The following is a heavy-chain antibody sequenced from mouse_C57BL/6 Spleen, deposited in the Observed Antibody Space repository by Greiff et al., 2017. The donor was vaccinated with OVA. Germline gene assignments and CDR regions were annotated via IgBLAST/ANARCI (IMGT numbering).Heavy chain of an antibody. CDR1: GYTFTDYY. V-gene: IGHV1-26*01. CDR2: INPNNGGT. D-gene: IGHD2-4*01. J-gene: IGHJ2*01. CDR3: ARSDDYDVYFDY. Sequence: EVQLQQSGPELVKPGASVKISCKASGYTFTDYYMNWVKQSHGKSLEWIGDINPNNGGTSYNQKFKGKATLTVDKSSSTAYMELRSLTSEDSAVYYCARSDDYDVYFDYWGQGTTLTVSS.